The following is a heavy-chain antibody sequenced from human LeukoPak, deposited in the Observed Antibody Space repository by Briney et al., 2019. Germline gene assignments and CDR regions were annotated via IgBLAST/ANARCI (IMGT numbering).Heavy chain of an antibody. J-gene: IGHJ6*02. CDR3: ARGAVYSSSWYLVSDYYYYGMDV. V-gene: IGHV3-7*01. D-gene: IGHD6-13*01. CDR2: IKQDGSEK. CDR1: GFTFSSYW. Sequence: GGSLRLSCAASGFTFSSYWMSWVRQAPGKGLEWVANIKQDGSEKYYVDSVKGRFTISRDNAKNSLYLQMNSLRAEDTAVYYCARGAVYSSSWYLVSDYYYYGMDVRGQGTTVTVSS.